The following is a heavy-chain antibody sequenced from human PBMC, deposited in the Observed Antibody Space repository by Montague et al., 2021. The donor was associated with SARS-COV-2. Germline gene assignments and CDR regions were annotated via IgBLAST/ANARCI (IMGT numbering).Heavy chain of an antibody. J-gene: IGHJ6*03. CDR2: INHSGST. CDR3: ARARQDVVVPALGIRAYYYDCSMDV. D-gene: IGHD2-2*01. V-gene: IGHV4-34*01. Sequence: SETLSLTCAVYGGPFSGYYWSWICQPPGQGMEWIGEINHSGSTNYNSSLKSRVPISVDTSTTQSSLKLSSVTAADTAVYYCARARQDVVVPALGIRAYYYDCSMDVWARGTTVIVSS. CDR1: GGPFSGYY.